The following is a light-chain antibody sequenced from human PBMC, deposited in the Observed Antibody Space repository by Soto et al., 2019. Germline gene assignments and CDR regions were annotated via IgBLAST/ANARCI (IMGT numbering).Light chain of an antibody. Sequence: DIQMTQSPSSLSASVGDRVTITCRASQSIRRFLNWYQQKPGKAPKLLIYAASGLESGVPSRFSGSGSGTGFTLTISSLQPEDFATYHCQQSYITPVTFGQGTRVEIK. J-gene: IGKJ5*01. CDR1: QSIRRF. V-gene: IGKV1-39*01. CDR3: QQSYITPVT. CDR2: AAS.